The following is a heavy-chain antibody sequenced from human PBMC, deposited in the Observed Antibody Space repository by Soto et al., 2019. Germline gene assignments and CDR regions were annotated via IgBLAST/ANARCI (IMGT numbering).Heavy chain of an antibody. V-gene: IGHV1-69*06. Sequence: QVQLVQSGAEVKKPGSSVKVSCKASGGTFSSYAISWVRQAPGQGLEWVGGIIPIFGTANYAQKFQGRVTITADKSTSTAYMELSSLRSEDTAVYYCASPTREWLPPARDYYYGMDVWGQWTTVTVSS. J-gene: IGHJ6*02. CDR2: IIPIFGTA. D-gene: IGHD3-3*01. CDR1: GGTFSSYA. CDR3: ASPTREWLPPARDYYYGMDV.